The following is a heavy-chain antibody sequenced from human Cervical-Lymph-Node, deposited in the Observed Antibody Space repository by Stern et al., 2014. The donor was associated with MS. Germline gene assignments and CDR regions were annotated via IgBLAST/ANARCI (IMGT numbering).Heavy chain of an antibody. Sequence: QVTLKESGPALVKPTQTLTLTCTVSGFSLSTSGMCVSWIRQAPGKALEWLARADWDDDKYYSTSLKTRLTISKDPSKNQVVLTMTNMDPVDTATYYCARGPGSRRSYWYFDLWGRGTLVTVSS. CDR1: GFSLSTSGMC. V-gene: IGHV2-70*15. CDR2: ADWDDDK. CDR3: ARGPGSRRSYWYFDL. J-gene: IGHJ2*01. D-gene: IGHD1-1*01.